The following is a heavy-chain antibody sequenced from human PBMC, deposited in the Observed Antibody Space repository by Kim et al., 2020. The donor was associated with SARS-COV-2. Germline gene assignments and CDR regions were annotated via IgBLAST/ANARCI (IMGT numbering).Heavy chain of an antibody. Sequence: KGRFTISREDSKNTLYLQMNSLKTEDTAVYYCTTGAMITFGGVIASDFDYWGQGTLVTVSS. D-gene: IGHD3-16*02. J-gene: IGHJ4*02. V-gene: IGHV3-15*01. CDR3: TTGAMITFGGVIASDFDY.